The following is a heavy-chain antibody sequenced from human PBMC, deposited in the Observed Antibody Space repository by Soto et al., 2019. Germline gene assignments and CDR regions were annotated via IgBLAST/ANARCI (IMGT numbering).Heavy chain of an antibody. D-gene: IGHD6-13*01. V-gene: IGHV4-59*08. CDR2: IYYIGST. J-gene: IGHJ4*02. CDR3: ARHGPIAAAGTVFDY. Sequence: QVQLQESGPGLVKPSETLSLTCTVSGGSISNYYWSWIRQPPGKGLEWIGYIYYIGSTRYNPSLKSRVTISVDTSKNQFSLKPSSVSAADTAVYYCARHGPIAAAGTVFDYWGQGTLVTVSS. CDR1: GGSISNYY.